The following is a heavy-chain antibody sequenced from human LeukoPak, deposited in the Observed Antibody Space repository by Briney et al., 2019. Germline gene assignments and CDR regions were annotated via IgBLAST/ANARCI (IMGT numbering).Heavy chain of an antibody. CDR1: GYTFISYG. J-gene: IGHJ6*02. Sequence: SVKDSCKASGYTFISYGISWVRQAPAQGLDWMGWISPSNGNTNNAHKLQGRVTMTTNTSTSTAYTELRTLRHDDTAVYYCARAPRIVVVPPAIPKAYYYYGMDVWGQGTTVTVSS. CDR2: ISPSNGNT. D-gene: IGHD2-2*02. CDR3: ARAPRIVVVPPAIPKAYYYYGMDV. V-gene: IGHV1-18*01.